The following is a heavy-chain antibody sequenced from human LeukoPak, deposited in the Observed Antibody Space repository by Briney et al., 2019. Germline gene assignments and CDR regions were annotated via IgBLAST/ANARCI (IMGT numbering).Heavy chain of an antibody. CDR3: ARGSGFGDYYYYMDV. CDR2: INWNGGST. J-gene: IGHJ6*03. V-gene: IGHV3-20*01. D-gene: IGHD3-10*01. CDR1: GFTFDDYG. Sequence: GGSLRLSCAASGFTFDDYGMSWVRQAPGKGLEWVSGINWNGGSTGYADSVKGRFTISRDNAKNSLYLQMNSLRAEDTALYHCARGSGFGDYYYYMDVWGKGTTVTISS.